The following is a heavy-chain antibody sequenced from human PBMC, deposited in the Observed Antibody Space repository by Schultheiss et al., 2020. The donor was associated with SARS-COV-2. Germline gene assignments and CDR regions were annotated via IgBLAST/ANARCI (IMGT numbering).Heavy chain of an antibody. CDR1: GFTFSSYA. CDR2: ISYDGSNK. J-gene: IGHJ4*02. D-gene: IGHD4-17*01. V-gene: IGHV3-30*04. Sequence: GGSLRLSCAASGFTFSSYAMHWVRQAPGKGLEWVAVISYDGSNKYYADSVKGRFTISRDNSKNTLYLQMNSLRAEDTAVYYCARDVYGDYHGGGDYWGQGTLVTVSS. CDR3: ARDVYGDYHGGGDY.